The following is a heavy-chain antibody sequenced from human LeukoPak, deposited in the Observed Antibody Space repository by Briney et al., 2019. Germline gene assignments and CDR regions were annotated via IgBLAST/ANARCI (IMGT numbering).Heavy chain of an antibody. D-gene: IGHD2-21*01. V-gene: IGHV4-59*11. CDR2: IYYSGST. Sequence: SETLSLTCTASGGSISSHYSSWIRQPPGKVLEWIGYIYYSGSTNYNPSLKSRVTISVDTSKNQFSLKLSSVTAADTAVYYCARVRETIRYFDYWGQGTLVTVSS. CDR1: GGSISSHY. J-gene: IGHJ4*02. CDR3: ARVRETIRYFDY.